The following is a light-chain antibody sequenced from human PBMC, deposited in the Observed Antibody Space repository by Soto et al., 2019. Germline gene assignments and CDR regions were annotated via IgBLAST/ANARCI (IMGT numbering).Light chain of an antibody. J-gene: IGKJ4*01. CDR1: QTVSTF. Sequence: EIVLTQSPVTLSLSPGERATLSCRASQTVSTFLAWYQQKPGQAPRLLIYGASNMATGIPPRFSGSGSGTDFTLTISSLEPEDFAVYYCQQRSTRPLTFGGGTKLEIK. V-gene: IGKV3-11*01. CDR3: QQRSTRPLT. CDR2: GAS.